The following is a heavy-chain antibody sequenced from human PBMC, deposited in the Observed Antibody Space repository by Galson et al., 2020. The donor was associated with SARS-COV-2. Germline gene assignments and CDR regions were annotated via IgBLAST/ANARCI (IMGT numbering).Heavy chain of an antibody. CDR3: ARETGSSFDY. CDR2: ISYDGSNK. D-gene: IGHD6-13*01. Sequence: TVGSLRLSCAASGFTFSSYAMHWVRQAPGKGLEWVAVISYDGSNKYYADSVKGRFTISRDNSKNTLYLQMNSLRAEDTAVYYCARETGSSFDYWGQGTLVTVSS. CDR1: GFTFSSYA. V-gene: IGHV3-30-3*01. J-gene: IGHJ4*02.